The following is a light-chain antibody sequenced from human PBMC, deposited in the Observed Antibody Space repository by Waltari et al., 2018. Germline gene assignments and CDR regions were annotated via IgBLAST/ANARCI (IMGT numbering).Light chain of an antibody. Sequence: DLQMTQSPSSLSASLGDRVPITSRASQGISNSLAWYQEKPGKAPKLLLYAASSLPLGVPSRFSGSGSGTDYTLTISSLQPEDFATYYCQQYGKTPPTFGGGTKLQIK. CDR2: AAS. J-gene: IGKJ4*01. CDR3: QQYGKTPPT. CDR1: QGISNS. V-gene: IGKV1-NL1*01.